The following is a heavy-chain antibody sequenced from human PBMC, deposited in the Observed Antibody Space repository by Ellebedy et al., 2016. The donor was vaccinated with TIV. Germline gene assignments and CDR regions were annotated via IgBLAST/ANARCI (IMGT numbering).Heavy chain of an antibody. Sequence: MPGGSLRLSCAVYGGSFSGYYWSWIRQPPGKGLEWIGEINHSGSTNYNPSLKSRVTISVDTSKNQFSLKLSSVTAADTAVYYCARTLTYYYVLGFDYWGQGTLVTVSS. J-gene: IGHJ4*02. CDR3: ARTLTYYYVLGFDY. CDR2: INHSGST. CDR1: GGSFSGYY. V-gene: IGHV4-34*01. D-gene: IGHD3-10*02.